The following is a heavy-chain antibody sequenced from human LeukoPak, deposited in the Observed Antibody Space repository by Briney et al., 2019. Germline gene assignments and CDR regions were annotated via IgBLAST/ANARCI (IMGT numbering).Heavy chain of an antibody. Sequence: GASVKVSCKASGGTFSSYAISWVRQAPGQGLEWMGRIIPILGIANYAQKFQGRVTITADKSTSTAYMELSSLRSEDTAVYYCARATENYYDSSVLDYYFDYWGQGTLVTVSS. CDR2: IIPILGIA. CDR3: ARATENYYDSSVLDYYFDY. CDR1: GGTFSSYA. D-gene: IGHD3-22*01. V-gene: IGHV1-69*04. J-gene: IGHJ4*02.